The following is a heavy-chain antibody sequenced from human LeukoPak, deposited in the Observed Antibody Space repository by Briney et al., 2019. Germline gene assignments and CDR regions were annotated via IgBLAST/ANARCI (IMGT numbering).Heavy chain of an antibody. Sequence: GGSLRLSCAASRFTFSSYWMHWVRQAPGNGLVWVSRISSDGSSTDYADSVKGRFTISRDNAKNTLYLQMNSLRAEDTAVYYCTKKQIANTPFDYWGQGTLVSVSS. J-gene: IGHJ4*02. V-gene: IGHV3-74*01. CDR2: ISSDGSST. D-gene: IGHD3-16*01. CDR1: RFTFSSYW. CDR3: TKKQIANTPFDY.